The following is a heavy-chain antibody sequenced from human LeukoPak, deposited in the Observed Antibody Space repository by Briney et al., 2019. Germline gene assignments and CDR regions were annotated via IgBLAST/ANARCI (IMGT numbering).Heavy chain of an antibody. V-gene: IGHV3-23*01. CDR3: AKVRHGYNFRPDAFDI. CDR1: GFTFGSSW. J-gene: IGHJ3*02. Sequence: GGSLRLSCAASGFTFGSSWMAWVRQAPGKGLEWVSAISGSGGSTYYADSVKGRFTISRDNSKNTLYLQMNSLRAEDTAVYYCAKVRHGYNFRPDAFDIWGQGTMVTVSS. CDR2: ISGSGGST. D-gene: IGHD5-24*01.